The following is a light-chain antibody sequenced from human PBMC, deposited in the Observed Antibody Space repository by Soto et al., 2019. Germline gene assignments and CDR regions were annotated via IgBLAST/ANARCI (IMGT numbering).Light chain of an antibody. CDR2: DVS. J-gene: IGLJ1*01. CDR1: SSDVGGYNY. CDR3: SSYTSRSTFV. Sequence: QSALTQPASVSGSPGQSITISCTGSSSDVGGYNYVSWYQQHPGKAPKLMIYDVSNRPSGVSNRFSGSKSGNTASLTISGLPAEGGAVFYCSSYTSRSTFVFGSGTKVTVL. V-gene: IGLV2-14*01.